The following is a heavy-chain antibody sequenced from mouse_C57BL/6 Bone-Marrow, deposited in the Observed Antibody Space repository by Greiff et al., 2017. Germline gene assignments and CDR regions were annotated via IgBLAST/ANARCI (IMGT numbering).Heavy chain of an antibody. CDR1: GYTFTSYW. CDR3: ARGDLYDGYYGYFDV. V-gene: IGHV1-61*01. J-gene: IGHJ1*03. CDR2: LYPSDSET. D-gene: IGHD2-3*01. Sequence: QVQLQQPGAELVRPGSSVQLSCKASGYTFTSYWMDWVKQRPGQGLEWIGNLYPSDSETHYNQKFKDKATLTVDKSSSTAYMQLSSLTSEDSVVYYCARGDLYDGYYGYFDVWGTGTTVTVSS.